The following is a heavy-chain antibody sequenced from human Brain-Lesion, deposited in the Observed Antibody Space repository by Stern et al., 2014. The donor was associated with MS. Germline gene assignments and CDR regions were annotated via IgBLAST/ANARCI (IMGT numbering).Heavy chain of an antibody. V-gene: IGHV1-24*01. Sequence: VQLVESGAEVKKPGASVKVSCKVSGYTLTELSMHWVRQAPRKGLEWMGGFYPEDDETIYAQKFQGRVTMTEDTSTDTAYMELSSLRSEDTAVYYCATLSPGAGGNYYRHFDYWGQGTLVTVSS. CDR2: FYPEDDET. J-gene: IGHJ4*02. D-gene: IGHD1-26*01. CDR3: ATLSPGAGGNYYRHFDY. CDR1: GYTLTELS.